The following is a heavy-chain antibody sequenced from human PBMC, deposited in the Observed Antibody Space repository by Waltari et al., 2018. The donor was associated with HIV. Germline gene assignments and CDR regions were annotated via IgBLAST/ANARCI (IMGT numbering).Heavy chain of an antibody. D-gene: IGHD3-16*01. J-gene: IGHJ4*02. CDR3: ASLYNYVWGSPPPFDY. V-gene: IGHV3-74*01. Sequence: VKLVESGGGVVQPGGSLRLSCAASGLTFSSYRRHWVRQAPGKGLGWVSRINSNGSSTNYADSVKGRFTISRDNAKNTVYLQMNSLRAEDTALYYCASLYNYVWGSPPPFDYWGQGTLVTVSS. CDR2: INSNGSST. CDR1: GLTFSSYR.